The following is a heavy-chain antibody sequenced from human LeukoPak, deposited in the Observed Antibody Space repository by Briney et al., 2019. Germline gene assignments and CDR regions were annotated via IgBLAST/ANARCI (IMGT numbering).Heavy chain of an antibody. CDR2: ISGGGGST. J-gene: IGHJ4*02. Sequence: GGSLRLSCAVSGFTFTSYSMNWVRQAPGKGLEWVSTISGGGGSTYYADSVKGRFTISRDNSKNTLYLQVNSLRAEDTAVYYCAKGGKWDVTPFDYWGQGTLVTVSS. V-gene: IGHV3-23*01. D-gene: IGHD1-26*01. CDR3: AKGGKWDVTPFDY. CDR1: GFTFTSYS.